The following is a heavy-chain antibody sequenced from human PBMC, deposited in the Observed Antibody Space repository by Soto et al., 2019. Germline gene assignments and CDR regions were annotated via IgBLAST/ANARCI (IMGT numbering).Heavy chain of an antibody. D-gene: IGHD6-25*01. CDR1: GYPLTDFY. CDR2: INPHTGDT. V-gene: IGHV1-2*02. Sequence: QVQLVQSGAEVKKPGASVTVSCKTSGYPLTDFYIHWVRQAPGQGLECMAWINPHTGDTNTALKFQGRVTMTRDTSINTAFMELTRLRSDDTAVYYCAREGGAAPGARREWYLDLWGRGTLVSVSS. CDR3: AREGGAAPGARREWYLDL. J-gene: IGHJ2*01.